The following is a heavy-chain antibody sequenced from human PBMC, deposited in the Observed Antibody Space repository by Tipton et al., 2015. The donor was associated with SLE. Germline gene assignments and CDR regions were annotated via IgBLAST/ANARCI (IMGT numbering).Heavy chain of an antibody. Sequence: TLSRTCAVSAYSISSDYYWGWIRQPPGKGLEWIGSIYHSGSTYYNPSLKSRVTISVDTSKNQFSLKLSSVTAADTAVYYCARGMGSSSGCNWFDPWGQGTLVTVSS. D-gene: IGHD6-6*01. CDR1: AYSISSDYY. CDR3: ARGMGSSSGCNWFDP. J-gene: IGHJ5*02. V-gene: IGHV4-38-2*01. CDR2: IYHSGST.